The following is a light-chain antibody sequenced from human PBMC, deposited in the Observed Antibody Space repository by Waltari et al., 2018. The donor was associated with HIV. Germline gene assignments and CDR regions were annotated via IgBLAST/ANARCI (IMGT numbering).Light chain of an antibody. V-gene: IGLV2-23*02. CDR1: STNL. CDR2: EVS. CDR3: CSYVGVVNSFVL. J-gene: IGLJ2*01. Sequence: QSALTQPASVSGSPGQSITLSCPGHSTNLFSWSQQHPGKAPKLIIYEVSKRPSGVSDRFSASKSGNTASLTISGLQAEDEADYHCCSYVGVVNSFVLFGGGTKLTVL.